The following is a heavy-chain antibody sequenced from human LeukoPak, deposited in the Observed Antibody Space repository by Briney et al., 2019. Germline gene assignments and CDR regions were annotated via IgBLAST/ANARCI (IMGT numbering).Heavy chain of an antibody. D-gene: IGHD1-26*01. CDR1: GGTFSSYA. Sequence: ASVKVSCKASGGTFSSYAISWVRQAPGQGLEWMGGIIPIFGTANYAQKFQGRVTITTDESTSTAYMELSSLRSEDTGGYYCARVAVYSGSYFDYWGQGPLVTVSS. CDR2: IIPIFGTA. CDR3: ARVAVYSGSYFDY. V-gene: IGHV1-69*05. J-gene: IGHJ4*02.